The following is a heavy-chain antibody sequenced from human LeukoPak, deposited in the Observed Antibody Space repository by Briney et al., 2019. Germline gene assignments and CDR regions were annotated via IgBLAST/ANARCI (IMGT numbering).Heavy chain of an antibody. CDR2: INPNSGDT. J-gene: IGHJ6*03. Sequence: APVKVSCKASGYTFTGSYIHWVRQAPGQGLEWMGRINPNSGDTNYPQKFQGRVTMTRDTSIITAYMELNSLTSDDTAVYFCARSAEHCNNGVCFTDYYMDVWGKGTTVTVSS. V-gene: IGHV1-2*06. D-gene: IGHD2-8*01. CDR1: GYTFTGSY. CDR3: ARSAEHCNNGVCFTDYYMDV.